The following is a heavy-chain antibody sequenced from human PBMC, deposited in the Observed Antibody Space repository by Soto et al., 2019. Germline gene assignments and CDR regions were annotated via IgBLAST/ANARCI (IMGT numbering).Heavy chain of an antibody. D-gene: IGHD3-9*01. CDR2: IYYSGST. V-gene: IGHV4-31*03. J-gene: IGHJ5*02. Sequence: PSETLSLTCTVSGGSISSGGYYWSWIRQHPGKDREWIGYIYYSGSTYDNPSLKSRVTISVDTSKNQFSLKLSSVTAADTAVYYCARGSLNYDILTGYYNGAWFDPWGQGTLVTVSS. CDR1: GGSISSGGYY. CDR3: ARGSLNYDILTGYYNGAWFDP.